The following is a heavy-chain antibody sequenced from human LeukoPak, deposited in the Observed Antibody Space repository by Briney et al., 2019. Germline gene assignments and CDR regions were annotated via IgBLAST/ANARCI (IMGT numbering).Heavy chain of an antibody. D-gene: IGHD2-21*02. Sequence: SETLSLTCTVSGGSISSYYWSWIRQTPGKGLEWIGYVYYSGSTEYNPSLRSRGTMSLEMSKHQFSLNLTSVTAADTAVYYCASNTATVFDNWGQGALVTVSS. CDR1: GGSISSYY. CDR2: VYYSGST. V-gene: IGHV4-59*01. J-gene: IGHJ4*02. CDR3: ASNTATVFDN.